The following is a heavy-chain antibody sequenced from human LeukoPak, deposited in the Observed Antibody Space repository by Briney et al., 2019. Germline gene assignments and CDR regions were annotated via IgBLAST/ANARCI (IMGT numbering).Heavy chain of an antibody. CDR2: IYSGGST. CDR3: ARVWLGYFDY. D-gene: IGHD6-19*01. Sequence: GGSLRLSCAASGFTVSSNYMSWVRQAPGKGLEWVSVIYSGGSTYYADSVKGRFTIPRDNSKNTLYLQMNSLRAEDTAVYYCARVWLGYFDYWGQGTLVTVSS. J-gene: IGHJ4*02. V-gene: IGHV3-53*01. CDR1: GFTVSSNY.